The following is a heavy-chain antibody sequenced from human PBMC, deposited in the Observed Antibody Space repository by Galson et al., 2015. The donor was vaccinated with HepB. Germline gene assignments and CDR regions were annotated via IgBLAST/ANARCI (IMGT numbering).Heavy chain of an antibody. J-gene: IGHJ6*02. CDR2: ISYDGSNK. CDR3: ARVVRDSSSWYGWGYYYYGMDV. D-gene: IGHD6-13*01. Sequence: SLRLSCAASGFTFSSYAMHWVRQAPGKGLEWVAVISYDGSNKYYADSVKGRFTISRDNSKNTLYLQMNSLRAEDTAVYYCARVVRDSSSWYGWGYYYYGMDVWGQGTTVTVSS. V-gene: IGHV3-30-3*01. CDR1: GFTFSSYA.